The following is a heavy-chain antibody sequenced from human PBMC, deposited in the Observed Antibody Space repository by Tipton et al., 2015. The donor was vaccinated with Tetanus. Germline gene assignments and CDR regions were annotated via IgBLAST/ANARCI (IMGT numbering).Heavy chain of an antibody. V-gene: IGHV4-34*01. CDR2: INHSGST. D-gene: IGHD3-22*01. CDR1: GGSFSGYY. J-gene: IGHJ5*02. Sequence: TLSLTCAVYGGSFSGYYWSWIRQPPGKGLEWIGEINHSGSTNYNPSLKSRVTISVDTSKNQFSLKLSSVTAADTAVYYCARGSRRITMIVVVPSWGWSDPGGQGTLVTVSS. CDR3: ARGSRRITMIVVVPSWGWSDP.